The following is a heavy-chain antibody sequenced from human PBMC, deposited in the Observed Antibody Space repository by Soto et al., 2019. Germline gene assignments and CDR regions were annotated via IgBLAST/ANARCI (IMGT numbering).Heavy chain of an antibody. J-gene: IGHJ4*02. V-gene: IGHV4-38-2*02. CDR3: ARDQYYDYVWGSYRPTFDY. D-gene: IGHD3-16*02. CDR1: GYSISSGYY. CDR2: IYHSGST. Sequence: SETLSLTCTVSGYSISSGYYWSWIRQPPGKGLEWIGSIYHSGSTYYNPSLKSRVTISVDTSKNQFSLKLSSVTAADTAVYYCARDQYYDYVWGSYRPTFDYWGQGTLVTVSS.